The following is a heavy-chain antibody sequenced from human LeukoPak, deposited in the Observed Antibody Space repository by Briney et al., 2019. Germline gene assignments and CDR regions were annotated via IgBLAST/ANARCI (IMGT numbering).Heavy chain of an antibody. D-gene: IGHD2-2*01. Sequence: ASVKVSCKASGYTFTGYYMHWVRQAPGQGLEWMGIITPIGGNAMYAQKFQGRVTMTRDTSTSTVYMELSSLGSEDTAVYYCARDSDSTVVPGATPLDYWGQGTLVTVSS. CDR3: ARDSDSTVVPGATPLDY. CDR1: GYTFTGYY. V-gene: IGHV1-46*01. CDR2: ITPIGGNA. J-gene: IGHJ4*02.